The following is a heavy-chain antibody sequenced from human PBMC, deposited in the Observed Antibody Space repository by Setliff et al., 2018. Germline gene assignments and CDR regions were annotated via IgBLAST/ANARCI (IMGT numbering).Heavy chain of an antibody. Sequence: ASVKVSCKASGYTFTSYDINWVRQATGQGLEWMGWMNPNSGNTGYAQKFQGRVTMTRNTSISTAYMDLSSLRFEDTAMYYCARQPRGDWEYYFDYWGQGTLVTVSS. CDR3: ARQPRGDWEYYFDY. D-gene: IGHD1-26*01. J-gene: IGHJ4*02. CDR1: GYTFTSYD. CDR2: MNPNSGNT. V-gene: IGHV1-8*02.